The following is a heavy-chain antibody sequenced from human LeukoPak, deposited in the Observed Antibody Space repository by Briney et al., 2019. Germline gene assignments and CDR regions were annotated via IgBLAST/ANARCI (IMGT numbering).Heavy chain of an antibody. Sequence: PSETLSLTCAVYGGSITGYYWSWIRQPPGKGLEWVGEIHYTGATSHNPSLKSRATISIDTSKNQVSLKLSSVTAADTAVYYCARGNILSGYCFDFWGQGALVTVSS. V-gene: IGHV4-34*04. CDR3: ARGNILSGYCFDF. CDR1: GGSITGYY. D-gene: IGHD3-9*01. J-gene: IGHJ4*02. CDR2: IHYTGAT.